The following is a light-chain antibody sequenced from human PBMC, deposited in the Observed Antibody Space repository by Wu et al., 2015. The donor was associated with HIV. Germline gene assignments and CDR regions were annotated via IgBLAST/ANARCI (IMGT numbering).Light chain of an antibody. CDR3: QQYNNWPPYS. CDR2: GAS. J-gene: IGKJ2*03. CDR1: QSVSSNY. V-gene: IGKV3-20*01. Sequence: EIVLTQSPGTLSLSPGERATLSCKASQSVSSNYLAWYQQKPGQAPRLLIYGASKRATGIPDRFSGSGSGTQFTLTITNVQSADSAVYYCQQYNNWPPYSFGQGTKLEIK.